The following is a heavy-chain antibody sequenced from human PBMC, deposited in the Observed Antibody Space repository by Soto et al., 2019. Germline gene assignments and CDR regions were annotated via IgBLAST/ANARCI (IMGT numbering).Heavy chain of an antibody. CDR3: ARHHGDSPPDYYYYGMDV. CDR2: IIPIFGTA. J-gene: IGHJ6*02. V-gene: IGHV1-69*13. CDR1: GGTFSSYA. Sequence: ASVKVSCKASGGTFSSYAISWVRQAPGQGLEWMGGIIPIFGTANYAQKFQGRVTITADESTSTAYMELSSLRSEDTAVYYCARHHGDSPPDYYYYGMDVWGQGTPVTVSS. D-gene: IGHD4-17*01.